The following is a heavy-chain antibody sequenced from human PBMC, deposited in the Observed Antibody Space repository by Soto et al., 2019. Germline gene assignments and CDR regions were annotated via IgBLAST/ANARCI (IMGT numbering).Heavy chain of an antibody. CDR2: ISPYNGNT. J-gene: IGHJ4*02. Sequence: QVQLVQSGAEVKKPGASVTVSCKASGYTFTSYGISWVRQAPGQGLEWMGWISPYNGNTNYAQKLQGRVTMTTDTSTSTAYMELRSLRSDDTVVYYCARDCSPYYYDSSGPDYWGQGNMVTVSS. CDR3: ARDCSPYYYDSSGPDY. V-gene: IGHV1-18*04. CDR1: GYTFTSYG. D-gene: IGHD3-22*01.